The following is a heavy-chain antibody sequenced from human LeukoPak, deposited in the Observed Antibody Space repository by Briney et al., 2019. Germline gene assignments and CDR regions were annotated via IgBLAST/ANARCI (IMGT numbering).Heavy chain of an antibody. D-gene: IGHD5-18*01. Sequence: GESLRISCKGSGYSFTSYWISWVRQMPGKGLEWMVRIDPSDFYNNYSPSFQGHVTISADKSITTAYLQWSSLKASDTAIYYCARQSSGYSSNFDYWGQGTLVTVSS. CDR3: ARQSSGYSSNFDY. CDR2: IDPSDFYN. CDR1: GYSFTSYW. V-gene: IGHV5-10-1*01. J-gene: IGHJ4*02.